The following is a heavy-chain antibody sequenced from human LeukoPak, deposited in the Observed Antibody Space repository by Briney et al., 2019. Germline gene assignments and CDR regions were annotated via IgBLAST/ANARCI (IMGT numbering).Heavy chain of an antibody. J-gene: IGHJ3*02. CDR2: IKSKTDGRTT. V-gene: IGHV3-15*01. D-gene: IGHD1-26*01. CDR3: TTEIVGATDDAFDI. Sequence: GGSLRLSCAASGFIYSNSWMRWVPQATGKGREWVGRIKSKTDGRTTDYAAPVKCRFTISRDDSKNTLNLQMNSLKTEDTAVYYCTTEIVGATDDAFDIWGEGTMVTVSS. CDR1: GFIYSNSW.